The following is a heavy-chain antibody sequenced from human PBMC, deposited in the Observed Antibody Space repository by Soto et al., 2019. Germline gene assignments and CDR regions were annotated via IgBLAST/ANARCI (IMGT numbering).Heavy chain of an antibody. CDR3: ARLPAWLLSDPLGYGMDV. CDR2: ISAYNGNT. Sequence: QVQLVQSGAEVKKPGASVKVSCKSSGYTFTSYGISWVRQAPGQGLEWMGWISAYNGNTNYAQKLQGRVTMTTDTATSKDYMELRSLRSDDTAVYYCARLPAWLLSDPLGYGMDVWGQGTTVTVS. J-gene: IGHJ6*02. CDR1: GYTFTSYG. V-gene: IGHV1-18*01. D-gene: IGHD3-3*01.